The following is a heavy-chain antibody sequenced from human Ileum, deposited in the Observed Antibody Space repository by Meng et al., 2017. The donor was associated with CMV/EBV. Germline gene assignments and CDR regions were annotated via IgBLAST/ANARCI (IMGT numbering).Heavy chain of an antibody. V-gene: IGHV4-39*07. CDR1: GGSISIYY. CDR3: ARLKRRDGYKLYFDY. CDR2: IYYSGST. Sequence: SETLSLTCTVSGGSISIYYWGWIRQPPGKGLEWIGTIYYSGSTYYNPSLKNRVTISLDTSKNQFSLKLTSVTAADTAVYYCARLKRRDGYKLYFDYWGQGTLVTVSS. D-gene: IGHD5-24*01. J-gene: IGHJ4*02.